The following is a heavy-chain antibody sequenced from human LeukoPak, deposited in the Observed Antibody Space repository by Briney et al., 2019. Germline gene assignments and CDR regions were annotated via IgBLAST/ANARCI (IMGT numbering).Heavy chain of an antibody. CDR2: IKSDGSST. CDR3: VRDNRSYDFDY. J-gene: IGHJ4*02. D-gene: IGHD1-26*01. Sequence: GGSLRLSCAASGFTFSRYWMHWVRQAPGKGLVWVSCIKSDGSSTSIADSAKGRFTISRDNAKNTVYLQMNSLRAEDTAVYYCVRDNRSYDFDYWGQGTLVTVSS. CDR1: GFTFSRYW. V-gene: IGHV3-74*01.